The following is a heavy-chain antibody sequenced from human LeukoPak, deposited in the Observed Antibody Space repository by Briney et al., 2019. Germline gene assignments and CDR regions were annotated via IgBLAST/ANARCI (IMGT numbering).Heavy chain of an antibody. D-gene: IGHD1-26*01. Sequence: PGGSLRLSCAASGFTFRNYAMNWVRRAPGKGLEWVSSISGGSTDIYYADSVKGRFTISRDNAKNSLYLQMNSLRAEDTAVYYCARDKIVGATYFDYWGQGTLVTVSS. J-gene: IGHJ4*02. CDR3: ARDKIVGATYFDY. CDR2: ISGGSTDI. CDR1: GFTFRNYA. V-gene: IGHV3-21*01.